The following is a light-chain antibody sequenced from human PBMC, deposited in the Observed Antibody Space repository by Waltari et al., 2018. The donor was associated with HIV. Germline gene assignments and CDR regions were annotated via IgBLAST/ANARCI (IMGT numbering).Light chain of an antibody. CDR1: SSDVGGYNY. Sequence: QSALTQPASVSGSPGQSITISCTGTSSDVGGYNYVSWYQQHPGKAPKLMIYEVSNRPPGVSNRCAGSKSGNTASLTISGLQAEDEADYDCSSYTSSSTVVFGGGTKLTVL. V-gene: IGLV2-14*01. J-gene: IGLJ2*01. CDR2: EVS. CDR3: SSYTSSSTVV.